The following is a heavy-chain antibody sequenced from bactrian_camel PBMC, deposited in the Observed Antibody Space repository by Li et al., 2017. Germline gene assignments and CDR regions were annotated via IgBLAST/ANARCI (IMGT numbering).Heavy chain of an antibody. V-gene: IGHV3S53*01. CDR2: SGSGGST. Sequence: HVQLVESGGGSVQAGGSLRVSCGASEYTESINCMGWYRQSPGKERERVATSGSGGSTSYATSVKGRFTISRDNAKNSLYLQMDSLKPEDTAMYYCAAARTSWGGCYTGIEYNYWGQGTQ. D-gene: IGHD2*01. CDR1: EYTESINC. J-gene: IGHJ4*01. CDR3: AAARTSWGGCYTGIEYNY.